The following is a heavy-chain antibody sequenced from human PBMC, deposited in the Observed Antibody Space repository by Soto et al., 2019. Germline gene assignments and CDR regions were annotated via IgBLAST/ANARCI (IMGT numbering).Heavy chain of an antibody. CDR2: IYYSGST. Sequence: TSETLSLTCTVSGGSISSYYWSWIRQPPGKGLEWIGYIYYSGSTNYNPSLKSRVTISVDTSKNQFSLKLSSVTAADTAVYYCARSILGIAMAGIDWXDPWGQGTLVTVSS. D-gene: IGHD6-19*01. CDR3: ARSILGIAMAGIDWXDP. J-gene: IGHJ5*02. CDR1: GGSISSYY. V-gene: IGHV4-59*12.